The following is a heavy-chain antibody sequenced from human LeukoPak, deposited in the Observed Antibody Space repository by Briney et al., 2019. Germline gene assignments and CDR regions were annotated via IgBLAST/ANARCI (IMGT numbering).Heavy chain of an antibody. CDR3: ARSREPYYYDSSGYSFFDY. CDR1: GYTFTSYG. J-gene: IGHJ4*02. Sequence: GASVKVSCKASGYTFTSYGISWVRQAPGQGLEWTGWISAYNGNTNYAQKLQGRVTMTTDTSTSTAYMELRSLRSDDTAVYYCARSREPYYYDSSGYSFFDYWGQGTLVTVSS. D-gene: IGHD3-22*01. CDR2: ISAYNGNT. V-gene: IGHV1-18*01.